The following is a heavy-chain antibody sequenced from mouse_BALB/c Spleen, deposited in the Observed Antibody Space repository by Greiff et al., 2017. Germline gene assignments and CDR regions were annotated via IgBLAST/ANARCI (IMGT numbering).Heavy chain of an antibody. V-gene: IGHV1-15*01. Sequence: QVQLKQSGAELVRPGASVTLSCKASGYTFTDYEMHWVKQTPVHGLEWIGAIDPETGGTAYNQKFKGKATLTADKSSSTAYMELRSLTSEDSAVYYCTRWLLSDYWGQGTTLTVS. D-gene: IGHD2-3*01. J-gene: IGHJ2*01. CDR3: TRWLLSDY. CDR1: GYTFTDYE. CDR2: IDPETGGT.